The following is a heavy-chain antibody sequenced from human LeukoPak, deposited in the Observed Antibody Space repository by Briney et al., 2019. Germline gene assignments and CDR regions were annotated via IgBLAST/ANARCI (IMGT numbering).Heavy chain of an antibody. Sequence: SETLSLTCAVSGVSISSGGYSWSWIRQPPGKGLEWIGYIYHSGSTYYNPSLKSRVTISVDRSKNQFSLKLSSVTAADTAVYYCARGGTMIVAYWYFDLWGRGTLVTVSS. V-gene: IGHV4-30-2*01. CDR3: ARGGTMIVAYWYFDL. J-gene: IGHJ2*01. D-gene: IGHD3-22*01. CDR2: IYHSGST. CDR1: GVSISSGGYS.